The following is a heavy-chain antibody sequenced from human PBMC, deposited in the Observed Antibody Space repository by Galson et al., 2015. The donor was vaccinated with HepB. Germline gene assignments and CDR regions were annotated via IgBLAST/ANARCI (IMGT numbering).Heavy chain of an antibody. J-gene: IGHJ4*02. D-gene: IGHD4-17*01. V-gene: IGHV1-3*04. Sequence: SVKVSCTASGYSYVTYAVHWVRLAPGQRLEWLGWINNGNGNTQYSQRFQDRVTISTDTYARVAYMELSGLTSEDTAIYYCASNPMHFGDYFFGSLDYWGQGTLVTVSS. CDR3: ASNPMHFGDYFFGSLDY. CDR1: GYSYVTYA. CDR2: INNGNGNT.